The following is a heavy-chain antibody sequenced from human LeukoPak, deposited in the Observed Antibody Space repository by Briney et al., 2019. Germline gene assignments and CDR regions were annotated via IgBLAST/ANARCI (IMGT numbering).Heavy chain of an antibody. CDR2: MNLNSGNT. CDR1: VYTFTSYD. J-gene: IGHJ6*03. D-gene: IGHD3-10*01. CDR3: ARALSWTTESYYYMDV. Sequence: ASVKVSCKASVYTFTSYDINWVRQATGQGLEWVGWMNLNSGNTGYAQKFQGRVTMTKNTSISTAYMDLTRLRSEDTAVYYCARALSWTTESYYYMDVWGKGTTVTVS. V-gene: IGHV1-8*01.